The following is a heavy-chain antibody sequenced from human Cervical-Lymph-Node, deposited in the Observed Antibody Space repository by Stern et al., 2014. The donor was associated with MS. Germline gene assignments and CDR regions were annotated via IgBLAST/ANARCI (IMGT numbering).Heavy chain of an antibody. V-gene: IGHV3-49*05. CDR3: SRIVYTMTGYYFDY. Sequence: EVQLVESGGGLVKPGRSLRLPCTTSGFNFGDYAVSWFRQAPGKGLEWVGFIRSKAYGGTEENAASVKGRFTISRYDSKSVAYLQMNSLKIEDTAIYYCSRIVYTMTGYYFDYWGQGTLVTVSS. J-gene: IGHJ4*02. D-gene: IGHD3-9*01. CDR2: IRSKAYGGTE. CDR1: GFNFGDYA.